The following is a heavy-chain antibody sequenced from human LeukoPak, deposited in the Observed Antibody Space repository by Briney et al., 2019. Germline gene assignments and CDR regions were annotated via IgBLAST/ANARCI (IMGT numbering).Heavy chain of an antibody. CDR2: IYYSGST. D-gene: IGHD1-26*01. CDR3: ARDGVGADNYYYYGMDV. Sequence: PSETLSLTCTVSGGSVSSGSYYWSWIRQPPGKGLEWIGYIYYSGSTNYNPSLKSRVTISVDTSKNQFSLKLSSVTAADTAVYYCARDGVGADNYYYYGMDVWGQGTTVTVSS. V-gene: IGHV4-61*01. CDR1: GGSVSSGSYY. J-gene: IGHJ6*02.